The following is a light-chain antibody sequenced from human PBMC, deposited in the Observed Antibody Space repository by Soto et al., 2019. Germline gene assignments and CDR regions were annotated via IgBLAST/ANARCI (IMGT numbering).Light chain of an antibody. J-gene: IGKJ1*01. Sequence: DIQMTQSPSSLSASVGDRVTITCRARQSIGPWLAWYQLKPERAPELLIYRASKLESGVPSRFSGSGSGTQFTPTISSLQPDASATYYCQQYNNYWTFGQGTKVDLK. CDR3: QQYNNYWT. V-gene: IGKV1-5*03. CDR2: RAS. CDR1: QSIGPW.